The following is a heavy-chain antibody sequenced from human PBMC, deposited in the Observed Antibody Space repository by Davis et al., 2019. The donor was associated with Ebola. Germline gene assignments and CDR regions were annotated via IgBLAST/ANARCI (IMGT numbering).Heavy chain of an antibody. CDR3: ARIPYYYYGMDV. V-gene: IGHV4-34*01. CDR2: INHSGST. Sequence: SETLSLTCAVYGGSFSGYYWSWIRQPPGKGLEWIGEINHSGSTNYNPSLKSRVTISVDTSKNQFSLKLSSVTAADTAVYYCARIPYYYYGMDVWGQGTTVTVSS. CDR1: GGSFSGYY. D-gene: IGHD2-21*01. J-gene: IGHJ6*02.